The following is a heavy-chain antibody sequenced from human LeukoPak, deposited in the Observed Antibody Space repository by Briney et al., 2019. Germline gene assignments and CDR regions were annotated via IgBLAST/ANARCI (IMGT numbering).Heavy chain of an antibody. J-gene: IGHJ4*02. CDR1: GFTFSSNA. Sequence: GGSLRLSCAASGFTFSSNAMNWVRQAPGKGLEWVSAISGSGGNTNYAASVKGRFTISRDNSKNTLFLQMNSLRAEDTAVYYCAKGLGGSGTLDYFDYWGQGTLVTASS. V-gene: IGHV3-23*01. CDR2: ISGSGGNT. CDR3: AKGLGGSGTLDYFDY. D-gene: IGHD3-10*01.